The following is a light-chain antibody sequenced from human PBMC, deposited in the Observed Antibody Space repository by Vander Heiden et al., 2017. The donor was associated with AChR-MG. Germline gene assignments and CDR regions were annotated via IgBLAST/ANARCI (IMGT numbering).Light chain of an antibody. CDR3: SSYTTTSVV. CDR2: EVS. V-gene: IGLV2-18*02. CDR1: SAYVGSYNR. J-gene: IGLJ2*01. Sequence: QSALTQPPSVSGSPGQSVTISCTGTSAYVGSYNRVSWYQQSPGTAPKLMIYEVSDRPSGVPDRFSGSKSGTTASLTISGLQAEDEADYYCSSYTTTSVVFGGGTKLTVL.